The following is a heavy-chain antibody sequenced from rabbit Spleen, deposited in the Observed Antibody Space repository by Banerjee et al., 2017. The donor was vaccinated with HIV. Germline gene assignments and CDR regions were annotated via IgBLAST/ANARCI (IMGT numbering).Heavy chain of an antibody. CDR1: GFSFSISDY. Sequence: QEQLVESGGGLVKPGASLTLTCTASGFSFSISDYMYWVRQAPGKGLEWIGYIEPIFGHTYYANWVNGRFTISSHNAQNTLYLQLTSLTDADTATYFCARDLTDVIGWNFGWWGPGTLVTVS. CDR3: ARDLTDVIGWNFGW. D-gene: IGHD1-1*01. CDR2: IEPIFGHT. J-gene: IGHJ4*01. V-gene: IGHV1S43*01.